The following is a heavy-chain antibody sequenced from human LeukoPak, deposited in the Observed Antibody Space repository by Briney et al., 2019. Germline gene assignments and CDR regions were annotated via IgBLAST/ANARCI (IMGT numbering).Heavy chain of an antibody. CDR3: AKDLVAGYNYGFDY. J-gene: IGHJ4*02. CDR2: ISGSSGRT. D-gene: IGHD5-24*01. V-gene: IGHV3-23*01. Sequence: PGGSLRLSCAASGFTFSSYAMSWVRQAPGKGLEWVSTISGSSGRTYYADSVKGRFTISRDNSKNTLYLQMNSLRAEDTAVYYCAKDLVAGYNYGFDYWGQGSLVTVSS. CDR1: GFTFSSYA.